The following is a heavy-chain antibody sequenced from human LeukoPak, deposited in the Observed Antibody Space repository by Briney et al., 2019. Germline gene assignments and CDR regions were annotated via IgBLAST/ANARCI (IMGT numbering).Heavy chain of an antibody. CDR2: INHSGST. CDR3: ARGGITMVRGRVGMDV. D-gene: IGHD3-10*01. J-gene: IGHJ6*02. Sequence: PSETLSLTRAVYGGSFSEYHWTWIRQPPGKGLEWIGEINHSGSTNSYPSLKSRVTMSVDTSKNQFFLNLRSVTAADTAIYYCARGGITMVRGRVGMDVWGQGTTVTVSS. V-gene: IGHV4-34*01. CDR1: GGSFSEYH.